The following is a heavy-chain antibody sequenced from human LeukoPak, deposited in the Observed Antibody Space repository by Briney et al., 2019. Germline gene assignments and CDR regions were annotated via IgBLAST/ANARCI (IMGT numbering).Heavy chain of an antibody. Sequence: ASVKGSCKGSGSTFIDHYVHWVRQAPGQGLEWVGWINPNSGGIHYAKSFQDRVTMTRDTDITTVYMELSSLRSDDTAMYYCVRDEGGYSASWFDYWGQGTLVTVSS. CDR1: GSTFIDHY. D-gene: IGHD5-12*01. CDR2: INPNSGGI. CDR3: VRDEGGYSASWFDY. J-gene: IGHJ5*01. V-gene: IGHV1-2*02.